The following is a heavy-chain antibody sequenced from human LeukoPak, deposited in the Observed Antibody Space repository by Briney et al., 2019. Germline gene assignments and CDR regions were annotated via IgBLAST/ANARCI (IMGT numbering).Heavy chain of an antibody. CDR1: GFTFSCYA. V-gene: IGHV3-64D*06. J-gene: IGHJ4*02. CDR3: VSSGYSSGWLDY. Sequence: GGSLRLSCSASGFTFSCYAVRWVRPAPGKGVEYVSAISSNGGSTYYADSVKGRFTISRDNSKDTLYLQMSSLRAEDTAVYYCVSSGYSSGWLDYWGQGTLVTVSS. CDR2: ISSNGGST. D-gene: IGHD6-19*01.